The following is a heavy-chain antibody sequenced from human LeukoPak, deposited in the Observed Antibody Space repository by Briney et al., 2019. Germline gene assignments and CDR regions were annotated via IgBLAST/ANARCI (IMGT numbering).Heavy chain of an antibody. CDR2: IYYSGST. CDR1: GGSISSYY. J-gene: IGHJ6*02. Sequence: SETLSLTCTVSGGSISSYYRSWIRQPPGKGLEWIGYIYYSGSTNYNPSLESRVTISVDTSKNQFSLKLSSVTAADTAVYYCARDCTNAGSGMDVWGQGTTVTVSS. CDR3: ARDCTNAGSGMDV. D-gene: IGHD2-8*01. V-gene: IGHV4-59*01.